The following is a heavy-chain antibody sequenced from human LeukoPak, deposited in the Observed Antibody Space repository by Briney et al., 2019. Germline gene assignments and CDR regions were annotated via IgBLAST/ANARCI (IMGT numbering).Heavy chain of an antibody. CDR3: AREGYNLGTDF. D-gene: IGHD5-18*01. Sequence: PSETLSLTCSVSGGSISTYLWSWIRQPAGNGLEWIGHISASGTTNYNASLKSRVTMSADTSKNQFSLRLNSVTAADTAVYYCAREGYNLGTDFWGQGTLVTVSS. CDR1: GGSISTYL. CDR2: ISASGTT. V-gene: IGHV4-4*07. J-gene: IGHJ4*02.